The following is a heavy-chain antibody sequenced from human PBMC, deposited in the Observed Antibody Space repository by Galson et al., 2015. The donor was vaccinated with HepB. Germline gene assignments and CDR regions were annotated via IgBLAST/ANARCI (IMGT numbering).Heavy chain of an antibody. CDR3: ARVSLGASSSWYYFDY. CDR1: GFTFSTHS. CDR2: ISGSGSYK. J-gene: IGHJ4*02. Sequence: SLRLSCAASGFTFSTHSINWVRQAPGKGLEWVSSISGSGSYKFYGDSVEGRFTVSRDNAKKSLFLQMNSLRAEDTAIYYCARVSLGASSSWYYFDYWGLGTLATVFS. V-gene: IGHV3-21*01. D-gene: IGHD6-13*01.